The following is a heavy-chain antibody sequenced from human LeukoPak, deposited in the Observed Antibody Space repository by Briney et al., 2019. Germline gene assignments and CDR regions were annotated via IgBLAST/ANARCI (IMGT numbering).Heavy chain of an antibody. CDR2: ISYDGSNK. CDR1: GFTFSSYG. J-gene: IGHJ6*02. D-gene: IGHD1-14*01. CDR3: AKTLTGYYYYYGMDV. Sequence: PGRSLRLSCAASGFTFSSYGMHWVRQAPGKGLEWVAVISYDGSNKYYADSVKGRFTISRDNSKNTLYLQMNSLRAEDTAVYYCAKTLTGYYYYYGMDVWGQGTTVTVSS. V-gene: IGHV3-30*18.